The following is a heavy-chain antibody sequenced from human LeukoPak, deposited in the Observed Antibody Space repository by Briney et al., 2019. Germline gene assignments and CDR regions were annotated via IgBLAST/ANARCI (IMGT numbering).Heavy chain of an antibody. V-gene: IGHV3-23*01. Sequence: GGSLRLSCAASGFTFSSYAMSWVRQAPGKGLEWVSAISGSGGSTYYADSVKGRFTISRDNSKNTLYLQMSSLRAEDTAVYYCAKRGSGYNQFDYWGQGTLVTVSS. CDR3: AKRGSGYNQFDY. CDR2: ISGSGGST. J-gene: IGHJ4*02. D-gene: IGHD3-3*01. CDR1: GFTFSSYA.